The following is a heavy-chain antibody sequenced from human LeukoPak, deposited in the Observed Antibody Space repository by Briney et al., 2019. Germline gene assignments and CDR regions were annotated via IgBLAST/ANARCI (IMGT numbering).Heavy chain of an antibody. D-gene: IGHD6-6*01. J-gene: IGHJ5*02. V-gene: IGHV1-2*02. CDR2: INPNSGGT. CDR3: ATAPGGAARRNHP. Sequence: ASVKVSCKASGYTFTGYYMHWVRQAPGQGLEWMGWINPNSGGTNYAQKFQGRVTMTRDTSISTAYRELSRLRSDDTAVYYCATAPGGAARRNHPWGQGTLVTVSS. CDR1: GYTFTGYY.